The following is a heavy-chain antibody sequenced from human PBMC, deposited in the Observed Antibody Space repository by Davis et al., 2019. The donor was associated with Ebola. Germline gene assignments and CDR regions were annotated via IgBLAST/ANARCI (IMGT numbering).Heavy chain of an antibody. CDR1: GGPFRSAG. Sequence: AASVKVSCKASGGPFRSAGISWVRQAPGQGLEWMGRIIHILGMTDYAQRFQGRVTITADKSTSTAYMELSSLRSEDTAMYYCARDLGTAMATEWGQGTLVTVSS. J-gene: IGHJ4*02. CDR3: ARDLGTAMATE. V-gene: IGHV1-69*04. CDR2: IIHILGMT. D-gene: IGHD5-18*01.